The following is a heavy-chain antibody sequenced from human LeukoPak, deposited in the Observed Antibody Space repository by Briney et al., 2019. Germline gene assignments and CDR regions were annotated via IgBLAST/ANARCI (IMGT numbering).Heavy chain of an antibody. Sequence: GGSLRLSCAASGFTFSSYSMNWVRQAPGKGLEWVSYISSSSSTIHYADSVKGRFTISRDNAKNSLYLQMNSLRAEDTAVYYCATYSGSYYSYFDYWGQGTLVTVSS. CDR1: GFTFSSYS. J-gene: IGHJ4*02. CDR3: ATYSGSYYSYFDY. CDR2: ISSSSSTI. D-gene: IGHD1-26*01. V-gene: IGHV3-48*04.